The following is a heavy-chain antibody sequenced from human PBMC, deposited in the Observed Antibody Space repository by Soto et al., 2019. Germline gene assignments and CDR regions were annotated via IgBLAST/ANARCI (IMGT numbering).Heavy chain of an antibody. J-gene: IGHJ6*02. Sequence: CLRLSCAASGFTFSSYSMNWVRRAPGKGLEWVSSISSSSYIYYADSVKGRFTISRDNAKNSLYLQMNSLRAEDTAVYYCARAKYHDIFTGDPTLYYYGLDGWGRGTRAPLSS. CDR3: ARAKYHDIFTGDPTLYYYGLDG. V-gene: IGHV3-21*01. CDR2: ISSSSYI. D-gene: IGHD3-9*01. CDR1: GFTFSSYS.